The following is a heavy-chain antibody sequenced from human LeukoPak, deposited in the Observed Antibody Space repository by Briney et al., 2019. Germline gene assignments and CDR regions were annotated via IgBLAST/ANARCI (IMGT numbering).Heavy chain of an antibody. CDR2: IYYSGST. CDR3: ARLVCGGGSCPAEFDY. J-gene: IGHJ4*02. Sequence: SETLSLTCAVYGGSFSGYYWSWIRQPPGKGLEWIGSIYYSGSTYYNPSLNNRVTIFIDMSKNQFSLRLNSVTATDTAVYYCARLVCGGGSCPAEFDYWGQGTLVTVSP. D-gene: IGHD2-15*01. CDR1: GGSFSGYY. V-gene: IGHV4-34*01.